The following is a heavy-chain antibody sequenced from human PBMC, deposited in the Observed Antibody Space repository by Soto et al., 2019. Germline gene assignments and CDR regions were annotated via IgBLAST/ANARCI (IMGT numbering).Heavy chain of an antibody. Sequence: PSETLSLTCARSGYSISSGYYWGWIRQPQGKGLEWIGSIYHSGSTYYNPSVKSRVTISVDTSKNQFSLKLSSVTAADTAVYYCARVVLTGTKHFDYWGQGTLVTVSS. J-gene: IGHJ4*02. D-gene: IGHD1-7*01. CDR3: ARVVLTGTKHFDY. CDR1: GYSISSGYY. V-gene: IGHV4-38-2*01. CDR2: IYHSGST.